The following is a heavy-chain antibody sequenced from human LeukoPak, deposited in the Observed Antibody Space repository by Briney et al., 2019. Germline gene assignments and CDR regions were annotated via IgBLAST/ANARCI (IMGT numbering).Heavy chain of an antibody. CDR1: GYTFTGCY. CDR3: ARDFTIFGVVTPRRVFDP. Sequence: ASVKVSCKASGYTFTGCYMHWVRQAPGQGLEWMGWINPNSGGTNYAQKFQGRVTMTRDTSNSTAYMELSRLRSDDTAVYYCARDFTIFGVVTPRRVFDPWGQGTLVTVSS. CDR2: INPNSGGT. V-gene: IGHV1-2*02. D-gene: IGHD3-3*01. J-gene: IGHJ5*02.